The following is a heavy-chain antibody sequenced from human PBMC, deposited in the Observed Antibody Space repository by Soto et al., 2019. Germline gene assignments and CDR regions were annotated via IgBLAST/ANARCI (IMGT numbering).Heavy chain of an antibody. CDR1: GFSLSTSGVG. Sequence: QITLKESGPTLVKPTQTLTLTYTFSGFSLSTSGVGVGWIRQPPGKALEWLALIYWDDDKRYSPSLKSRLTIXXDXSXXQVVLTMTNMDPVDTATYYCAHRYCGGDCNGPFDYWGQGTLVTVSS. CDR3: AHRYCGGDCNGPFDY. J-gene: IGHJ4*02. V-gene: IGHV2-5*02. D-gene: IGHD2-21*02. CDR2: IYWDDDK.